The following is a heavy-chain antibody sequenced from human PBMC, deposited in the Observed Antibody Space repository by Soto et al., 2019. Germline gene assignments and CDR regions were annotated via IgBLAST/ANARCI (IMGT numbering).Heavy chain of an antibody. V-gene: IGHV1-69*01. CDR1: GGTFSSYA. Sequence: QVQLVQSGAEVKKPGSSVKVSCKASGGTFSSYAISWVRQAPGQGLEWMGGIIPIFGTANYAQKFQGRVTITADESTSTAYMELSSLRSEDTDVYYCARVQEFGGVIVITGAFDYWCQGTLVTVSS. J-gene: IGHJ4*02. D-gene: IGHD3-16*02. CDR2: IIPIFGTA. CDR3: ARVQEFGGVIVITGAFDY.